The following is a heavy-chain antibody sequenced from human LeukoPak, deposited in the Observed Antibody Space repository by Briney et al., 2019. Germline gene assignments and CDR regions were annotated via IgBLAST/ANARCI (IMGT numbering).Heavy chain of an antibody. D-gene: IGHD5-12*01. CDR3: ARGGYSGYFLWDYYYGMDV. V-gene: IGHV1-8*01. Sequence: ASVKVSCKASGYTFTSYDINWVRQATGQGLEWMGWMNPNSGNTGYAQKFQGRVTMARNTSISTAYMELSSLRSEDTAVYYCARGGYSGYFLWDYYYGMDVWGQGTTVTVYS. J-gene: IGHJ6*02. CDR2: MNPNSGNT. CDR1: GYTFTSYD.